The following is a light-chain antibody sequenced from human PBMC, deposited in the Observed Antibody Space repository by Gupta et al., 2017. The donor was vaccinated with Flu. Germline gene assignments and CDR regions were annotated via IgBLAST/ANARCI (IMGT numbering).Light chain of an antibody. Sequence: TLSASVGDRVTITCRASQSISSWLAWYQQKPGKAPKLLIYKASSLESGVPSRFSGSGSGTEFTLTISSLQPDDFATYYCQQYNSQRPMYTFGQGTKLEIK. CDR3: QQYNSQRPMYT. CDR2: KAS. CDR1: QSISSW. J-gene: IGKJ2*01. V-gene: IGKV1-5*03.